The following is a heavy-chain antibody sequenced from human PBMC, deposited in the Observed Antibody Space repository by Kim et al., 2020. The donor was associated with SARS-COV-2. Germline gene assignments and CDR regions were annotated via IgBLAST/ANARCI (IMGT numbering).Heavy chain of an antibody. D-gene: IGHD3-22*01. CDR3: AKAEGTGEGGSSGYYSLDY. Sequence: GRFTISRDNSKNTLYLQMNSLRAEDTAVYYCAKAEGTGEGGSSGYYSLDYWGQGTLVTVSS. J-gene: IGHJ4*02. V-gene: IGHV3-30*02.